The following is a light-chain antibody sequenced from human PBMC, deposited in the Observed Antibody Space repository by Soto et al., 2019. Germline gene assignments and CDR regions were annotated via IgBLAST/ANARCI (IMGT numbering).Light chain of an antibody. V-gene: IGKV3-11*01. CDR1: QNVSTY. J-gene: IGKJ3*01. CDR2: DAS. CDR3: QQRTNWLT. Sequence: EIVLTQSPATLSLSPGERATLSCRASQNVSTYLAWYPQKPGQAPRLLIYDASNRATGIPARFSGSGSGTDFTLTISSLEPEDFAVYYWQQRTNWLTFGPGTKVDIK.